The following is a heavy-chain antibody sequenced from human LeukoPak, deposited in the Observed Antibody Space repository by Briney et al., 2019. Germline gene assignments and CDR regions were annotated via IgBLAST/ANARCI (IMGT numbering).Heavy chain of an antibody. CDR2: ISGSGGNT. CDR3: AKGVASFGNQ. CDR1: GFTFSSYV. J-gene: IGHJ4*02. D-gene: IGHD1-14*01. Sequence: GGSLRLSCAASGFTFSSYVMTWVRQAPGKGLEWVSGISGSGGNTYYTDSVKGRFTISRDNSKNTLYLQMNSLRAEDTAVYYCAKGVASFGNQWGQGNRVTVSA. V-gene: IGHV3-23*01.